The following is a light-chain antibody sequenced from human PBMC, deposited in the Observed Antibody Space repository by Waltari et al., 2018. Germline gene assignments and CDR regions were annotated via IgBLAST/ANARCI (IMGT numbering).Light chain of an antibody. Sequence: EIVLTQSPATLSLSPGERATLSCRASQSVSSYLAWYQQQPGQAPRLLIYDASNRATGIPARCSGSGSGTDFTPPISSLEPADFAASYCQQRSTSLWTFGPGTKVDIK. CDR3: QQRSTSLWT. J-gene: IGKJ3*01. V-gene: IGKV3-11*01. CDR1: QSVSSY. CDR2: DAS.